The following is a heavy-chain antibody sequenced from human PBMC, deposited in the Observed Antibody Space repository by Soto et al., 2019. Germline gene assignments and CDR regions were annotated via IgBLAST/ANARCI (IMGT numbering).Heavy chain of an antibody. V-gene: IGHV4-34*01. D-gene: IGHD3-10*01. CDR2: INHSGST. CDR1: GGSFSGYY. CDR3: ARGAATVRGVIDFDY. J-gene: IGHJ4*02. Sequence: SETLSLTCAVYGGSFSGYYWSWIRQPPGKGLEWIGEINHSGSTNYNPSLKSRVTISVDTSKNQFSLKLSSVTAADTAVYYCARGAATVRGVIDFDYWGQGTLVTVSS.